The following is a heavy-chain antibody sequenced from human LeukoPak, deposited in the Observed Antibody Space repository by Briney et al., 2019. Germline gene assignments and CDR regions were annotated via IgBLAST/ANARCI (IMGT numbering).Heavy chain of an antibody. D-gene: IGHD6-19*01. CDR1: AFIFSGHW. Sequence: QPGGSLRLSCEGSAFIFSGHWMNWVRQTPGKGLEWVASIKEDGSERQYVDSVKGRFSISRDNTKGSLFLQLNSLRAEDTAVYYCAREGSGWYGMDYWGQGTLVTVSS. CDR2: IKEDGSER. J-gene: IGHJ4*02. V-gene: IGHV3-7*03. CDR3: AREGSGWYGMDY.